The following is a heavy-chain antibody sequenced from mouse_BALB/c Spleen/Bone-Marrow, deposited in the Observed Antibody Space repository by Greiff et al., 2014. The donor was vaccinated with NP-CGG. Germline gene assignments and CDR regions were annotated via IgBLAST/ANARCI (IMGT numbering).Heavy chain of an antibody. Sequence: VQLKQSGTVLARPGASVKMSCKASGSTFTSYWMHWVKQRPGQGLEWIGATYPGNSDSRYNQKFNDKAKLTAVTSTNTAYMELSSLTYEDSAVYYCAGYGNYFFDYWGQGTTLTVSS. J-gene: IGHJ2*01. CDR3: AGYGNYFFDY. V-gene: IGHV1-5*01. CDR1: GSTFTSYW. CDR2: TYPGNSDS. D-gene: IGHD2-1*01.